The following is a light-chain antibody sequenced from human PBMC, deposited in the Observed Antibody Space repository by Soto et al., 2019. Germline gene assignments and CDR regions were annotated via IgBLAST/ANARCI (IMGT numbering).Light chain of an antibody. CDR3: QQYNSPWT. CDR2: DAS. CDR1: QSISSW. Sequence: DIPMTQSPSTLSASVGDRVTITCRASQSISSWLAWYHQKPGKAPKLLIYDASSLESGVPSRFSGSGSGTEFTLTISSLQPDDFATYYCQQYNSPWTFGQGTKVEIK. V-gene: IGKV1-5*01. J-gene: IGKJ1*01.